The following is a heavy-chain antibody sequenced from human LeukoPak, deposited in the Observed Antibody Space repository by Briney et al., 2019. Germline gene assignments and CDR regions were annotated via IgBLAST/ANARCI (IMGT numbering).Heavy chain of an antibody. J-gene: IGHJ4*02. CDR1: GGSISSSSYY. V-gene: IGHV3-7*03. CDR3: ARARRTTVTTYHY. Sequence: ETLSLTCTVSGGSISSSSYYWGWIRQPPGKGLEWVANIKQDGTEKYYVDSVKGRFTISRDNAKNSLYLQMNSLRAEDTAVYYCARARRTTVTTYHYWGQGTLVTVSS. D-gene: IGHD4-17*01. CDR2: IKQDGTEK.